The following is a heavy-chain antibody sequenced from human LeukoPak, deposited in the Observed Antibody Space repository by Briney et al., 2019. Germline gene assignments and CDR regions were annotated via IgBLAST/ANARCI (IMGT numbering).Heavy chain of an antibody. CDR2: INPSGDST. Sequence: ASVKVSCKASGYTFTSYYMHWVRQAPGQGLEWMGIINPSGDSTTYAQKFQGRVTMTRDMSTSTVYMELSSLRSEDTAVYYCARESGSVDYWGQGTLVTVSS. J-gene: IGHJ4*02. CDR1: GYTFTSYY. CDR3: ARESGSVDY. V-gene: IGHV1-46*01. D-gene: IGHD1-26*01.